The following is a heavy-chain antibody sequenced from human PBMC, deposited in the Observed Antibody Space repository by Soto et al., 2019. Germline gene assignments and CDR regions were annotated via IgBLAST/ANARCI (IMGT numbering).Heavy chain of an antibody. D-gene: IGHD6-19*01. CDR2: IYSGGST. V-gene: IGHV3-53*02. Sequence: EVQLVETGGGLIQHGGSLRLSCAASGFTVSSNYMSWVRQAPGKGLEWVSAIYSGGSTYYADSVQGRFTISRDNSKNTLYLQMNSLRAEDTAVYYCARDRLLAGGSGSLREDYYYYGMDVWGQGTTVTVSS. J-gene: IGHJ6*02. CDR3: ARDRLLAGGSGSLREDYYYYGMDV. CDR1: GFTVSSNY.